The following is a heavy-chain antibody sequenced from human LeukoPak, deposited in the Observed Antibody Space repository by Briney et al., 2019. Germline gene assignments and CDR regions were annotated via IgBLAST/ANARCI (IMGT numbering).Heavy chain of an antibody. D-gene: IGHD3-9*01. Sequence: GESLKISCKGSGYSFTSYWIGWVRQMPGKGLEWMGIIYPGDSDTRYSPSFQGQVTISADKSISTAYLQWSSLKASGTAMYYCARTYYDILTGYSPDAFDLWGQGTMVTVSS. CDR3: ARTYYDILTGYSPDAFDL. CDR2: IYPGDSDT. CDR1: GYSFTSYW. J-gene: IGHJ3*01. V-gene: IGHV5-51*01.